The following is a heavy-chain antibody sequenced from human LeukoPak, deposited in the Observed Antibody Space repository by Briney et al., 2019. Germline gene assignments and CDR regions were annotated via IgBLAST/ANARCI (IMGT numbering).Heavy chain of an antibody. Sequence: PGGSLRLSCAASGFTFSSYAMSWVRQAPGKGLEWVSAISGSGGSTYYADSVKGRFTISRDNSKNTLYLQMNSLRAEYTAVYYCAKDPYDSSGYYYGDAFDIWGQGTMVTVSS. V-gene: IGHV3-23*01. CDR3: AKDPYDSSGYYYGDAFDI. D-gene: IGHD3-22*01. J-gene: IGHJ3*02. CDR2: ISGSGGST. CDR1: GFTFSSYA.